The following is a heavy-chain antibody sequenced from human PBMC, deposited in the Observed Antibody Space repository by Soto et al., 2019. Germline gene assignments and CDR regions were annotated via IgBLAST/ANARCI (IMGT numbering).Heavy chain of an antibody. CDR2: ISYDESHK. Sequence: PGGSLRLSCAASGFTFSSYGMYWVRQAPGKGLEWVALISYDESHKQYVDSVKGRFTISRDNSKNTLYLQMNSLRAEDTAVYYCAKDGGSYFDYWGQGTLVTVSS. V-gene: IGHV3-30*18. D-gene: IGHD2-15*01. CDR3: AKDGGSYFDY. J-gene: IGHJ4*02. CDR1: GFTFSSYG.